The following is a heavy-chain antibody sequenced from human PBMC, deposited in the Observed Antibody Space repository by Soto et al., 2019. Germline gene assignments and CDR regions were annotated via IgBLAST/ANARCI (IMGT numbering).Heavy chain of an antibody. J-gene: IGHJ4*02. D-gene: IGHD6-19*01. CDR3: ARERIAVAGTVCDY. CDR1: GFTFSSYW. CDR2: IKQDGSEK. Sequence: GGSLRLSCAASGFTFSSYWMRWVRQAPGKGLEWVANIKQDGSEKYYVDSVKGRFTISRDNAKNSLYLQMNSLRAEDTAVYYCARERIAVAGTVCDYWGQGTLVTVSS. V-gene: IGHV3-7*01.